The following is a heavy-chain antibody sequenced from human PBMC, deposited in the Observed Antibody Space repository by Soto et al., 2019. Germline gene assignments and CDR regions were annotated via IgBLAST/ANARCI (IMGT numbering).Heavy chain of an antibody. J-gene: IGHJ5*02. CDR2: IYYSGST. CDR3: ARHATLNYDILTGYLTTNWFDP. Sequence: SETLSLTCTVSGGSISSSSYYWGWIRQPPGKGLEWIGSIYYSGSTYYNPSLKSRVTISVDTSKNQFSLKLSFVTAADTAVYYCARHATLNYDILTGYLTTNWFDPWGQGTLVTVSS. D-gene: IGHD3-9*01. V-gene: IGHV4-39*01. CDR1: GGSISSSSYY.